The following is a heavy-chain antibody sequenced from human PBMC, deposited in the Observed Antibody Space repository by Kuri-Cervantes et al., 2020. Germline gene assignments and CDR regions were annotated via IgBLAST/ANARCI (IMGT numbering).Heavy chain of an antibody. Sequence: SETLSLTCTVSGGSISSSSYYWGWIRQPPGKGPEWIGSIYYSGSTYYNPSLKSRVTISVDTSKNQFSLKLSSVTAADTAVYYCARVVGYSSSWTFDYYYYMDVWGKGTTVTDSS. D-gene: IGHD6-13*01. V-gene: IGHV4-39*07. CDR1: GGSISSSSYY. CDR2: IYYSGST. J-gene: IGHJ6*03. CDR3: ARVVGYSSSWTFDYYYYMDV.